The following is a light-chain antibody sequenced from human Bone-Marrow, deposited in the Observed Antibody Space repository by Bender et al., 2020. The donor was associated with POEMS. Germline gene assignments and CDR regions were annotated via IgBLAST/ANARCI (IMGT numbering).Light chain of an antibody. J-gene: IGLJ2*01. CDR1: KLGDKN. CDR2: QDS. CDR3: QAWDSSTYVV. Sequence: SHELTQPPSVSVSPGQTASITCSGDKLGDKNVCWYQQKPGQSPVLVIYQDSRRPSGIPERFSGSNSGNTATLTISGTQAMDEADYYCQAWDSSTYVVFGGGTNLTVL. V-gene: IGLV3-1*01.